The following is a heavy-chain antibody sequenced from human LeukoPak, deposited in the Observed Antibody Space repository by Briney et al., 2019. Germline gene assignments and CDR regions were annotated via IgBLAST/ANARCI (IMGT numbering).Heavy chain of an antibody. D-gene: IGHD6-13*01. J-gene: IGHJ4*02. CDR1: GFTFSGYA. CDR2: ISGSGGST. V-gene: IGHV3-23*01. Sequence: GGSLRLSCAASGFTFSGYAMSWVRQAPGKGLEWVSAISGSGGSTYYADSVKGRFTISRDNSKNTLYLQMNSLRAEDTAVYYCAKNLRIAAAGYYFDYWGQGTLVTVSS. CDR3: AKNLRIAAAGYYFDY.